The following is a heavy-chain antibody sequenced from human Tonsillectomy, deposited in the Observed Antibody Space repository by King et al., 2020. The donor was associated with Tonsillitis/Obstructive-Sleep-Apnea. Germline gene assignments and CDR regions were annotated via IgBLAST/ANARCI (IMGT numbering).Heavy chain of an antibody. CDR3: ARDRGRFLEWLVPRDYGMDV. CDR2: IWYDGSNK. V-gene: IGHV3-33*01. J-gene: IGHJ6*02. CDR1: GFTFSSYG. Sequence: VQLVESGGGVVQPGRSLRLSCAASGFTFSSYGMHWVRQAPGKGLEWVAVIWYDGSNKYYADSVKGRFTISRDNSKNTLYLQMNSLRAEDTAVYYCARDRGRFLEWLVPRDYGMDVWGQGTTVTVSS. D-gene: IGHD3-3*01.